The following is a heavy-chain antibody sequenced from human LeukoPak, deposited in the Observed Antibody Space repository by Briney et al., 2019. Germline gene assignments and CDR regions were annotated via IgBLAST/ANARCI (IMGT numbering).Heavy chain of an antibody. Sequence: PGGSLRLSCAASGFTFSTYSMNWVRQAPGKGLEWVSSISSSSRDTYYADSVKGRFTISRDNAKNSLYLQMNSLRAEDTAVYYCARDCSSTSCYFDAFDIWGQGTMVTVSS. CDR3: ARDCSSTSCYFDAFDI. D-gene: IGHD2-2*01. CDR2: ISSSSRDT. V-gene: IGHV3-21*01. CDR1: GFTFSTYS. J-gene: IGHJ3*02.